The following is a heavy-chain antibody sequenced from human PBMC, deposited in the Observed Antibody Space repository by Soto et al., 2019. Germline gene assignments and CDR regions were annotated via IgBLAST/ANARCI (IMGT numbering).Heavy chain of an antibody. CDR1: GFTFSSYG. CDR2: ISYDGINK. Sequence: QVQLVESGGGVVQPGRSLRLSCAASGFTFSSYGMHWVRQARGKGLEWVAIISYDGINKYYANSVKGRFTISRDNSKNTLYLQMNSLRAEDTAVYYCAKSMYNWNDGFFDYWGQGTLVTVSS. V-gene: IGHV3-30*18. CDR3: AKSMYNWNDGFFDY. D-gene: IGHD1-1*01. J-gene: IGHJ4*02.